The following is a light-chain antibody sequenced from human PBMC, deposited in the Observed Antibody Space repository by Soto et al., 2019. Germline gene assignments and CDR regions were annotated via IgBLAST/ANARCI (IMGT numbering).Light chain of an antibody. V-gene: IGKV1-33*01. CDR2: DSS. CDR1: QDITNY. Sequence: DIQMTQSPSSLSASVGDRVTIICQASQDITNYLNWYQQKPGKAPNLLIHDSSNLETGVPSRFSGSGTGTYFSFTITSQQHKDIATYYCKQYDTPPPPCGQGTRLEIK. J-gene: IGKJ5*01. CDR3: KQYDTPPPP.